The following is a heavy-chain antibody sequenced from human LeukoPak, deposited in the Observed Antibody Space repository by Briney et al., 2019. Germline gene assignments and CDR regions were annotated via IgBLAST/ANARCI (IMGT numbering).Heavy chain of an antibody. D-gene: IGHD4-17*01. CDR2: INQDGGQK. CDR1: GFTFSSSW. J-gene: IGHJ4*02. CDR3: ATNARAYAVLLAY. V-gene: IGHV3-7*01. Sequence: GGSLRLSCAASGFTFSSSWMIWARQAPGKGLEWVANINQDGGQKYYLDSVKGRFTISRDNADNSLYLQMDGLRAEDTAVYYCATNARAYAVLLAYWGQGTLVTVSS.